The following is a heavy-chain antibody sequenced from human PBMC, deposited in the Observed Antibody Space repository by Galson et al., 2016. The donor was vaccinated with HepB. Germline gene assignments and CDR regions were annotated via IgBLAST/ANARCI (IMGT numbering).Heavy chain of an antibody. J-gene: IGHJ4*02. CDR1: GFSLSRSAEG. CDR2: IYWDDDK. V-gene: IGHV2-5*02. Sequence: PALVKPTQTLTLTCTFSGFSLSRSAEGVGWIRQPPGKALEWLALIYWDDDKRYSPPLKSRLTITKDTSKNQVVLTMTDMDPVDTATYYCAHKLTPTESLFDFWGPGILVIVSS. CDR3: AHKLTPTESLFDF.